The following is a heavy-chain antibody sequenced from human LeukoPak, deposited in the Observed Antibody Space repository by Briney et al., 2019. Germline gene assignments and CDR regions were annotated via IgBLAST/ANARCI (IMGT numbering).Heavy chain of an antibody. J-gene: IGHJ4*02. CDR2: ISGSGGST. Sequence: GSLRLSCAASGFTFSSYAMSWVRQAPGKGLEWVSAISGSGGSTYYADSVKGRFTISRDNSKNTLYLQMNSLRAEDTAVYYCAKEDSYEQYYYDSSGYYLDYWGQGTLVTVSS. CDR3: AKEDSYEQYYYDSSGYYLDY. V-gene: IGHV3-23*01. CDR1: GFTFSSYA. D-gene: IGHD3-22*01.